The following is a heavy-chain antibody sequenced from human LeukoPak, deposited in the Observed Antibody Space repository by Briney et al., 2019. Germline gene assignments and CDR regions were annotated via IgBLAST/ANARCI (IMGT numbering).Heavy chain of an antibody. CDR2: ISAYNGNT. D-gene: IGHD6-13*01. CDR1: GYSLTSNG. V-gene: IGHV1-18*01. CDR3: ATGKGGAAAGTFDY. J-gene: IGHJ4*02. Sequence: ASVKVSCKASGYSLTSNGISWVRQAPGQGLGWMGWISAYNGNTNCAQNLQGRVTMTTDTSTSTAYMELRSLRSDDTAVYYCATGKGGAAAGTFDYWGQGTLVTVSS.